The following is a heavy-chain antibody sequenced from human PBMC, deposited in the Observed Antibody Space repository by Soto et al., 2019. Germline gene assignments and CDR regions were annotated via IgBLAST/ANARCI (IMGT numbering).Heavy chain of an antibody. Sequence: SETLSLTCAVYGGSFSGYYWSWIRQPPGKGLEWIGEINHSGSTNYNPSLKSRVTISVDTSKNQFSLKLSSVTAADTAVYYCARGGYSGYDEGWFDPWGQGTLVTVSS. D-gene: IGHD5-12*01. CDR1: GGSFSGYY. CDR3: ARGGYSGYDEGWFDP. CDR2: INHSGST. J-gene: IGHJ5*02. V-gene: IGHV4-34*01.